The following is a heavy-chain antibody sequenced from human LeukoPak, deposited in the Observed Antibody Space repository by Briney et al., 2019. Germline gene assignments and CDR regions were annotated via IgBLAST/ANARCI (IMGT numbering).Heavy chain of an antibody. CDR2: ITGTGGST. J-gene: IGHJ4*02. V-gene: IGHV3-23*01. CDR3: AKATSPAVYFDY. Sequence: GGSLRLSCAASGFTFSSYAMSWVRQAPGKGLEWVSGITGTGGSTDYADSVKGRFTISRDNSKNTLYLQMNSLGAEDTAVYSCAKATSPAVYFDYWGQGTLVTVSS. CDR1: GFTFSSYA.